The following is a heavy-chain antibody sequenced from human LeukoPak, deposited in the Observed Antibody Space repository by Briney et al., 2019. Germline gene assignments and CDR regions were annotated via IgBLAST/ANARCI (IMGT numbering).Heavy chain of an antibody. Sequence: PGGSLRLSCAASGFIFSTNVMSWVRQAPGKGLEWVSVLCSGGTTYYADSVKGRFTISRDNSKNTLYLQMNGLRAEDTAVYYCASHGREILHYFDYWGQGTLVTVSS. J-gene: IGHJ4*02. V-gene: IGHV3-53*01. CDR2: LCSGGTT. D-gene: IGHD1-26*01. CDR3: ASHGREILHYFDY. CDR1: GFIFSTNV.